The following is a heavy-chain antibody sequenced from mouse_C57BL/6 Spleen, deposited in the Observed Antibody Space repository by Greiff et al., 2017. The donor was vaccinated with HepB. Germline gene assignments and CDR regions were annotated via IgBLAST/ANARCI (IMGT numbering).Heavy chain of an antibody. Sequence: QVQLQQPGAELVKPGASVKMSCKASGYTFTSYWITWVKQRPGQGLEWIGDIYPGSGSTNYNEKFKSKATLTVDTSSSTAYMRLSSLTSEDSAVYYCARPPFTTVVHFDYWGQGTTLTVSS. V-gene: IGHV1-55*01. CDR1: GYTFTSYW. CDR2: IYPGSGST. J-gene: IGHJ2*01. D-gene: IGHD1-1*01. CDR3: ARPPFTTVVHFDY.